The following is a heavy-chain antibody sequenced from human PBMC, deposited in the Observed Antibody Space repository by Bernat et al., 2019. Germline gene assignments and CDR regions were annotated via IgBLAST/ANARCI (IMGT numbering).Heavy chain of an antibody. CDR1: GFTFSSYW. V-gene: IGHV3-74*01. CDR3: ARVSPYCSSTSCHGYNWFDP. CDR2: INSDGSST. J-gene: IGHJ5*02. D-gene: IGHD2-2*01. Sequence: EVQLVESGGGLVQPGGSLRLSCAASGFTFSSYWMHWVRQAPGKGLVWVSRINSDGSSTSYAGSVKGRFTISRDNAKNTLYLQMNSLRADDTAVYYCARVSPYCSSTSCHGYNWFDPWGQGTLVTVSS.